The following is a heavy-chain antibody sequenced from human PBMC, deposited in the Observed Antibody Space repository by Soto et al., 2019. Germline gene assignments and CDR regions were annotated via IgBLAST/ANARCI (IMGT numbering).Heavy chain of an antibody. Sequence: GASVKVSCKASGGTFSSYAISWVRQAPGQGPEWMGGIIPIFGTANYAQKFQGRVTITADESTSTAYMELSSLRSEDTAVYYCARDITGSSPFFDYWGQGTLVTVSS. CDR3: ARDITGSSPFFDY. CDR2: IIPIFGTA. CDR1: GGTFSSYA. V-gene: IGHV1-69*13. D-gene: IGHD6-6*01. J-gene: IGHJ4*02.